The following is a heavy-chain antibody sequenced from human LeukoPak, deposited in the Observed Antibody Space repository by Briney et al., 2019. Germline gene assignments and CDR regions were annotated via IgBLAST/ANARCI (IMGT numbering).Heavy chain of an antibody. CDR1: GGSFSGYY. V-gene: IGHV4-34*01. Sequence: SETLSLTCADYGGSFSGYYWSWIRQPPGKGLEWIGEINHSGSTNYNPSLKSRVTISVDTSKNQFSLKLSSVTAADTAVYYCARGGCSGGSCYEDAFDIWGQGTMVTVSS. CDR2: INHSGST. CDR3: ARGGCSGGSCYEDAFDI. D-gene: IGHD2-15*01. J-gene: IGHJ3*02.